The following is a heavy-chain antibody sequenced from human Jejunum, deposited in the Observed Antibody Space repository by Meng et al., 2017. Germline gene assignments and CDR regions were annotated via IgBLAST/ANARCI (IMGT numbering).Heavy chain of an antibody. Sequence: GESLKISCAVSGFTFSDHFMDWVRQAPGKGLEWVGRIRNKASSYTTEYAASVRGRFTIPRDDSHNSLYLHMNRLTTEDTAVYYCARKTSSDHPDYWGQGTLVTVSS. V-gene: IGHV3-72*01. CDR3: ARKTSSDHPDY. CDR2: IRNKASSYTT. D-gene: IGHD2-2*01. J-gene: IGHJ4*02. CDR1: GFTFSDHF.